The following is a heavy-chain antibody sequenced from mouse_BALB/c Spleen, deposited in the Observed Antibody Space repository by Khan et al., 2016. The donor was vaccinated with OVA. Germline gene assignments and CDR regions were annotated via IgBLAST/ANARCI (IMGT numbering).Heavy chain of an antibody. J-gene: IGHJ1*01. D-gene: IGHD2-13*01. CDR3: ARRSFYGDLWYFDV. CDR1: GYTFSVYW. Sequence: QVQLKESGAELANPGASVKMSCKSSGYTFSVYWIYWLKQRPGQGLEWIGYINPSSGYSDYNQRFKDKATLTADKSSTTAYMQLSSLTSEDAGVYCCARRSFYGDLWYFDVWGAGTTVTVS. V-gene: IGHV1-7*01. CDR2: INPSSGYS.